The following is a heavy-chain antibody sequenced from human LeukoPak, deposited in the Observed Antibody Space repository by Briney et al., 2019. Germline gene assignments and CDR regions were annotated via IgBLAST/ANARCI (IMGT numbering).Heavy chain of an antibody. Sequence: ASVKVSCKASGYTFTGYYMQWVRQAPGQGLEWMGWIEPNSGGTNSAQKFQGRVTMTRDTSISIAYMELRRLRSDDTAVYYCARDSDSSGYYFDYWGQGTLVTVSS. J-gene: IGHJ4*02. CDR2: IEPNSGGT. V-gene: IGHV1-2*02. CDR3: ARDSDSSGYYFDY. D-gene: IGHD3-22*01. CDR1: GYTFTGYY.